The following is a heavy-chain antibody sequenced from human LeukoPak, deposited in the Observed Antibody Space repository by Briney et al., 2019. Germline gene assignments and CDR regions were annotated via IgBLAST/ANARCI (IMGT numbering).Heavy chain of an antibody. CDR1: GSTFSSYS. CDR2: ISSSSSTI. D-gene: IGHD6-13*01. Sequence: GGSLRLSCAASGSTFSSYSMNWVRQAPGKGLEWVSYISSSSSTIYYADSVKGRFTISRDNAKNSLYLQMNSLRAEDTAVYYCASYIAAAGTFSSYWGQGTLVTVSS. V-gene: IGHV3-48*01. CDR3: ASYIAAAGTFSSY. J-gene: IGHJ4*02.